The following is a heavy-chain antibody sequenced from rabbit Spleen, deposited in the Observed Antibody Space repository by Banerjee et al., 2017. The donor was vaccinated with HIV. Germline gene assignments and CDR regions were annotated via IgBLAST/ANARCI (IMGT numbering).Heavy chain of an antibody. Sequence: QEQLVESGGGLVKPGASLTLTCKASGFPFSEKAVMCWVRQAPGKGLTWIACINVVTGKSVYASWAKGRFTFSRTSSTTVTLQMTSLTAADTATYFCARDTGTSFSTYGMDLWGPGTLVTV. V-gene: IGHV1S45*01. D-gene: IGHD8-1*01. CDR2: INVVTGKS. J-gene: IGHJ6*01. CDR1: GFPFSEKAV. CDR3: ARDTGTSFSTYGMDL.